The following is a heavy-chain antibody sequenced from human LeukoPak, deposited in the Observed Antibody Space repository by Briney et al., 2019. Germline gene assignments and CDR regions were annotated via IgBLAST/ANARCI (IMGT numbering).Heavy chain of an antibody. CDR1: GYTFTDYY. Sequence: ASVKVSCKTSGYTFTDYYIHWVRQAPGQGLEWMGWINPNSGETNSAQKFQGRVTMTGDTSISTAYMELRRVTSDDTAVYYCARDRDYSNTERGFDYWGQGTLVTVFS. D-gene: IGHD4-11*01. CDR3: ARDRDYSNTERGFDY. CDR2: INPNSGET. V-gene: IGHV1-2*02. J-gene: IGHJ4*02.